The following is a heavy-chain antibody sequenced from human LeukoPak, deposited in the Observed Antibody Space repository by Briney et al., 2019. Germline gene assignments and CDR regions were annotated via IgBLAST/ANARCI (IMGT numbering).Heavy chain of an antibody. D-gene: IGHD3-10*01. Sequence: TGESLKISCKGSGYSFTSYWIGWVRQMPGKGLEWMGIIYPGDSDTRYSPSFQGQVTISADKSISTAYLQWSSLKASDTAMYYCARHAYYYGSGNDAFDIWGQGTMVTVSS. V-gene: IGHV5-51*01. CDR3: ARHAYYYGSGNDAFDI. J-gene: IGHJ3*02. CDR2: IYPGDSDT. CDR1: GYSFTSYW.